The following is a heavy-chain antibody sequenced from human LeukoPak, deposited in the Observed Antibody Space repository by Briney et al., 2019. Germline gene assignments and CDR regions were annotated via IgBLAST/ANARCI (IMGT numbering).Heavy chain of an antibody. J-gene: IGHJ4*02. CDR2: ISGSGGST. D-gene: IGHD3-10*01. V-gene: IGHV3-23*01. Sequence: AGSLTLSCAVSGFTFSSYAMSWVRQAPGKGLEWVSAISGSGGSTYYAASVKGRFNISRDNSKNTLYLQMNSLGAEDTAVYYCAKDGILWFGELSREGDYWGEGTLVTVSS. CDR1: GFTFSSYA. CDR3: AKDGILWFGELSREGDY.